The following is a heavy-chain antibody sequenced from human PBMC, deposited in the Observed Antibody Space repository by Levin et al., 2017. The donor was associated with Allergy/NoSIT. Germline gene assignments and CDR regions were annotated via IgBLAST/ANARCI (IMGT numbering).Heavy chain of an antibody. D-gene: IGHD3-10*01. J-gene: IGHJ4*02. Sequence: ASETLSLTCTVSGGSISSSYYYWDWIRQPPGKGLEWIGGISYSGTTYYNPSLKSRVTISVNTSKNQFSLKLSSVTAADSGVYYCASRYGSGTYYNVRFDYWGQGTLVTVSS. CDR3: ASRYGSGTYYNVRFDY. CDR2: ISYSGTT. CDR1: GGSISSSYYY. V-gene: IGHV4-39*01.